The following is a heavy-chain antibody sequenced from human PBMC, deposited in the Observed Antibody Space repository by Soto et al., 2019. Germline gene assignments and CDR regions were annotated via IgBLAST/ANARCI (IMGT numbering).Heavy chain of an antibody. Sequence: QLQLQESGPGLVKPSETLSLTCTVSGGSISSSSYYWGWIRQPPGKGLEWIGSIFYSGSTYYNPSIKSRVTISVDTSKNQFSLKLSSVTAADTAVYYCARHLTYCSAGSCYSDFPYYGMDVWGQGTTVTVSS. CDR1: GGSISSSSYY. CDR2: IFYSGST. CDR3: ARHLTYCSAGSCYSDFPYYGMDV. J-gene: IGHJ6*02. D-gene: IGHD2-15*01. V-gene: IGHV4-39*01.